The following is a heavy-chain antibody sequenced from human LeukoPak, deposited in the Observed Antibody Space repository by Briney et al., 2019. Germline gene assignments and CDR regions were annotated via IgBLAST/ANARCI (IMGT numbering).Heavy chain of an antibody. Sequence: PGGSLRLSCAASGLTLSSYGMSGVRQAPGKGLEWVSGISGSGGTTFYADSVKGRFTISRDNSKNTLCLQMNSLRAEDTAVYYCAKGGTGHYYGMEVWGQGTTVTVSS. J-gene: IGHJ6*02. V-gene: IGHV3-23*01. CDR1: GLTLSSYG. D-gene: IGHD1-1*01. CDR2: ISGSGGTT. CDR3: AKGGTGHYYGMEV.